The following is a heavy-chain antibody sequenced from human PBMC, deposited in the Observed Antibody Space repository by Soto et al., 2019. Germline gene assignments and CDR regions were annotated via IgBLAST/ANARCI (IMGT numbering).Heavy chain of an antibody. CDR1: GGSISSHY. Sequence: SETLSLTCTVSGGSISSHYWSWIRQPPGKGLEWIGYIYYSGNTNYNPSLKSRVTISVDTSKNQFSLKLSSVTAADTAVYYCARRGSSSSAYYYYYMDVWGEGTTVTVSS. D-gene: IGHD6-6*01. CDR2: IYYSGNT. CDR3: ARRGSSSSAYYYYYMDV. V-gene: IGHV4-59*08. J-gene: IGHJ6*03.